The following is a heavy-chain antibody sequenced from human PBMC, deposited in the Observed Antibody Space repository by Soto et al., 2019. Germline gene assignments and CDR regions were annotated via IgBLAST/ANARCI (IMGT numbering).Heavy chain of an antibody. CDR3: ARDRSSAVHYYYYGMDV. CDR1: GFTFSSYS. Sequence: PGRSLRLSCAASGFTFSSYSMNWVRQAPGKGLEWVSSISSSSSYIYYADSVKGRFTISRDNAKNSLYLQMNSLRAEGTAVYYCARDRSSAVHYYYYGMDVWGQGTTVTVSS. V-gene: IGHV3-21*01. D-gene: IGHD6-19*01. CDR2: ISSSSSYI. J-gene: IGHJ6*02.